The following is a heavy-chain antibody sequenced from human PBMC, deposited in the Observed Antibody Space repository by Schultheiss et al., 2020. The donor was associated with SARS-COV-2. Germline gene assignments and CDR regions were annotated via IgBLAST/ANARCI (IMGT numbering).Heavy chain of an antibody. Sequence: SLKISCAASGFTFDDYAMHWVRQAPGKGLEWVSGISWNSGSIGYADSVKGRFTISRDNAKNSLYLQMNSLRAEDTALYYCAKAQNYDILTGFSYWGQGTLVSVSS. CDR1: GFTFDDYA. CDR3: AKAQNYDILTGFSY. CDR2: ISWNSGSI. D-gene: IGHD3-9*01. V-gene: IGHV3-9*01. J-gene: IGHJ4*02.